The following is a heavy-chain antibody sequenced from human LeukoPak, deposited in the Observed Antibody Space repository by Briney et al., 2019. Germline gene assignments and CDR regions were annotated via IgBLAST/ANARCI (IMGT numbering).Heavy chain of an antibody. J-gene: IGHJ4*02. CDR3: ARKGGGYSYGFDY. Sequence: SETLSLTCTVSGGSISSYYWSWIRQPPGKGLEWIGYIYYGGSTNYNPSLKSRVTISVDTSKNQFSLKLSSVTAADTAVYYCARKGGGYSYGFDYWAREPWSPSPQ. CDR1: GGSISSYY. CDR2: IYYGGST. V-gene: IGHV4-59*12. D-gene: IGHD5-18*01.